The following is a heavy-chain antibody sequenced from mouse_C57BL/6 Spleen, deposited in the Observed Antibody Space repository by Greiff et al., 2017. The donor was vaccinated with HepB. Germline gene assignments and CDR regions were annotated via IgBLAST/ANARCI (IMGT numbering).Heavy chain of an antibody. D-gene: IGHD1-1*01. J-gene: IGHJ4*01. CDR3: AREYYYEEGAMDY. CDR2: INPSSGYT. CDR1: GYTFTSYT. Sequence: VQRVESGAELARPGASVKMSCKASGYTFTSYTMHWVKQRPGQGLEWIGYINPSSGYTKYNQKFKDKATLTADKSSSTAYMQLSSLTSEDSAVYYCAREYYYEEGAMDYWGQGTSVTVSS. V-gene: IGHV1-4*01.